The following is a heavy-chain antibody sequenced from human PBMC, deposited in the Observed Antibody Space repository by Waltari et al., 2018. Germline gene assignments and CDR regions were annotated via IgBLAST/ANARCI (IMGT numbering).Heavy chain of an antibody. V-gene: IGHV3-23*04. J-gene: IGHJ4*02. CDR3: ARDHRYYGSGEGY. CDR1: GCTFSSYA. CDR2: ISGSGGST. D-gene: IGHD3-10*01. Sequence: EVQLVESGGGLVQPGGSLRLSCAASGCTFSSYAMSWVRQAPGKGLEWVSAISGSGGSTYYADSVKGRFTISRDNSKNTLYLQMNSLRAEDTAVYYCARDHRYYGSGEGYWGQGTLVTVSS.